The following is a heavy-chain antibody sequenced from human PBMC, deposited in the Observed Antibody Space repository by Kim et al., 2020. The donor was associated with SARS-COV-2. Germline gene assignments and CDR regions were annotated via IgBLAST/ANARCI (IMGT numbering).Heavy chain of an antibody. J-gene: IGHJ4*02. D-gene: IGHD6-13*01. CDR1: GFTFSSYW. V-gene: IGHV3-74*01. CDR2: INSVGSST. CDR3: ARSSFSSNWPCVGY. Sequence: GGSLRLSCAASGFTFSSYWMHWVRQAPGKGLVWVSRINSVGSSTSYADSVKGRFTISRDNAKNTLYLQMNRLRAEDTAVYYCARSSFSSNWPCVGYWGQGTRVTVSS.